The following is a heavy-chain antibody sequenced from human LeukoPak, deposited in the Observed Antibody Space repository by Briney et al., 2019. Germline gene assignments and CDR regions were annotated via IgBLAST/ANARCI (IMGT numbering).Heavy chain of an antibody. CDR2: IYNSGST. CDR3: AREWELVFDY. CDR1: GGSISSFY. D-gene: IGHD1-26*01. V-gene: IGHV4-4*07. J-gene: IGHJ4*02. Sequence: SETLYLTCTVSGGSISSFYWNWIRQPAGKGLEWIGRIYNSGSTNYNPSLKSRLSMSVDTSKNQFSLNLRSVTAADTAIYYCAREWELVFDYWGQGTLVTVSS.